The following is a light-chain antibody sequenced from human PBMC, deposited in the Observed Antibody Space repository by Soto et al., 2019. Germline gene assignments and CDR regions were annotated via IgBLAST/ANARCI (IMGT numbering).Light chain of an antibody. CDR1: QSISSW. Sequence: DIQMTQSPSTLSASVGDRVTITCRASQSISSWLAWYQQKPGKAPKLLIYKASSLESGVPSRFSGSGSGTAFTLTISCLQPDDFATYYCQQYGTFGQGTKLEIK. J-gene: IGKJ2*01. CDR3: QQYGT. V-gene: IGKV1-5*03. CDR2: KAS.